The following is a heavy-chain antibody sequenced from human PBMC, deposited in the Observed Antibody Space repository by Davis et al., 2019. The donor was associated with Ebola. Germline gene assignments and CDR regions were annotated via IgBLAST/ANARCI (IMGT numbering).Heavy chain of an antibody. D-gene: IGHD3-10*01. V-gene: IGHV4-39*07. Sequence: PSETLSLTCTVSGGSINSNTFYWGWIRPSPGKGLEWIGRIYYSGATDYNASLKSRVTLSVDRSKNQFSLRLSSVSAADTAVYYCARAPSYYYRSGTNWFDPWGQGTLVTVSS. CDR3: ARAPSYYYRSGTNWFDP. CDR2: IYYSGAT. J-gene: IGHJ5*02. CDR1: GGSINSNTFY.